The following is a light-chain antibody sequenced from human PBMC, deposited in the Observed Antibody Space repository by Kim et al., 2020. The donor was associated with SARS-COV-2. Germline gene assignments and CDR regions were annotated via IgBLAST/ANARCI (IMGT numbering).Light chain of an antibody. Sequence: DIQMTQSPSSLPASVGDRVTITCRASQSISRYFNLYQQKPGEAPKLLIYGASSLQSGVPSRFSGSGSGTDFTLTITSLQPEDFATYYCQQSYNTPPTFGQGTKVDIK. V-gene: IGKV1-39*01. CDR3: QQSYNTPPT. J-gene: IGKJ1*01. CDR1: QSISRY. CDR2: GAS.